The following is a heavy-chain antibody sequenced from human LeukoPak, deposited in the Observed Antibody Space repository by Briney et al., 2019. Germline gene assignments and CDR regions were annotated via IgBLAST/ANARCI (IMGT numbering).Heavy chain of an antibody. J-gene: IGHJ2*01. V-gene: IGHV4-4*07. CDR2: IYTSGST. CDR3: ARAPYCSSTSCYRDGNWYFDL. CDR1: GGSISSYY. Sequence: SETLSLTCTVSGGSISSYYWSWIRQPAGKGLEWIGRIYTSGSTNYNPSLKSRVTMSVDTSKNQFSLRLSSVTAADTAVYYCARAPYCSSTSCYRDGNWYFDLWGRGTLVTVSS. D-gene: IGHD2-2*01.